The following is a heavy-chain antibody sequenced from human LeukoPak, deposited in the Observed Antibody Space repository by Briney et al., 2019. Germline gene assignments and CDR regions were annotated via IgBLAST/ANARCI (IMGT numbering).Heavy chain of an antibody. CDR3: ARDVIAAADNNWFDP. CDR1: GYTFTGYY. Sequence: ASVKVSCKASGYTFTGYYMHWVRQAPGQGLEWMAWINPNSGGTNYAQKFQGRVTMTRDTSISTSYMELSRLRSDDTAVYYCARDVIAAADNNWFDPWGQGTLVTVSS. V-gene: IGHV1-2*02. D-gene: IGHD6-13*01. J-gene: IGHJ5*02. CDR2: INPNSGGT.